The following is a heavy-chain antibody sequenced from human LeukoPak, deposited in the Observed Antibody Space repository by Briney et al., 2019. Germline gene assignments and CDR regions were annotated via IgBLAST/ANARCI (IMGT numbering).Heavy chain of an antibody. Sequence: GGSLRLSCAASGLTVSSNYMSWVRQAPGKGLEWVSVIYSGGSTYYADSVKGRFTISRDNSKNTLYLQMNSLRAEDTAVYYCAKGLLEIVVASNWGQGTLVTVSS. CDR2: IYSGGST. V-gene: IGHV3-53*01. CDR1: GLTVSSNY. CDR3: AKGLLEIVVASN. D-gene: IGHD3-22*01. J-gene: IGHJ4*02.